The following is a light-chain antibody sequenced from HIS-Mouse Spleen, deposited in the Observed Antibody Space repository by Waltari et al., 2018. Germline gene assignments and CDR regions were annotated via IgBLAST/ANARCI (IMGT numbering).Light chain of an antibody. J-gene: IGLJ1*01. CDR3: QVWDSSSDRV. CDR1: NIGSKS. Sequence: SYVLTQPPSVSVAPGQTARITCGGNNIGSKSVHWYQQKPGQAPVLVVYDDSDRPSGIPGRFSGSNSGNTATLTIGRVEAGDEADYYCQVWDSSSDRVFGTGTKVTVL. V-gene: IGLV3-21*02. CDR2: DDS.